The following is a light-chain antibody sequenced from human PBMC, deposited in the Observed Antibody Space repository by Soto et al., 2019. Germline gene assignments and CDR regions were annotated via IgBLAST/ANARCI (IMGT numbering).Light chain of an antibody. Sequence: DIQMTQSPSSLSASVGDRVTITCRASQNIINYLNWYQQKPGKAPNLLIYAASILQSGVPSRFSGSGTGTDFTLTITSLQAEEFSNYWCQQSFPTPFTFGQGTNVEIK. CDR2: AAS. J-gene: IGKJ2*01. V-gene: IGKV1-39*01. CDR1: QNIINY. CDR3: QQSFPTPFT.